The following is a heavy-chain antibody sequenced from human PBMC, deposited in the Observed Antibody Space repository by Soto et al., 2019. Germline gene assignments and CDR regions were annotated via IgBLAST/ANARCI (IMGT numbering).Heavy chain of an antibody. Sequence: ASVKVSCKASGYSFADYHIHWVRQAPGQGLEWLGRINPKSGGTSTAQKFQGWVTMTTDTSISTASMELTRLTSDDTAIYYCARGDSTDCSNGVCSFFYNHDMDVWGQGTTVTVSS. CDR2: INPKSGGT. V-gene: IGHV1-2*04. J-gene: IGHJ6*02. CDR3: ARGDSTDCSNGVCSFFYNHDMDV. D-gene: IGHD2-8*01. CDR1: GYSFADYH.